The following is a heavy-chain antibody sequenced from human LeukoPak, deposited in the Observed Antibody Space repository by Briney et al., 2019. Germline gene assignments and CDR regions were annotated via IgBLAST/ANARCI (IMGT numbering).Heavy chain of an antibody. CDR3: ARDQWYYYDSSGYFDY. D-gene: IGHD3-22*01. V-gene: IGHV3-21*01. CDR2: ISSSSSYI. Sequence: GGSLRLSCAASGFTFSSYSMNWVRQAPGKGLEWVSSISSSSSYIYYADSVKGRFTISRDNAKNSLYLQMNSLRAEDTAVYYCARDQWYYYDSSGYFDYWGQGTLGTVSS. J-gene: IGHJ4*02. CDR1: GFTFSSYS.